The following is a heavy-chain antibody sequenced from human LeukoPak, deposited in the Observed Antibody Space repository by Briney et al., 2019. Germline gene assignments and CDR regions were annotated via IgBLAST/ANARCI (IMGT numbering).Heavy chain of an antibody. D-gene: IGHD3-3*01. CDR2: IIPIIGTA. Sequence: ASVKVSCKASGGTFSSYAISWVRQAPGQGLEWMGGIIPIIGTANYAQKFQGRVTITTDESTSTAYMELSSLRSEDTAVYYCARHLYHDDFWSGYIDYWGQGSLLTISS. J-gene: IGHJ4*02. V-gene: IGHV1-69*05. CDR1: GGTFSSYA. CDR3: ARHLYHDDFWSGYIDY.